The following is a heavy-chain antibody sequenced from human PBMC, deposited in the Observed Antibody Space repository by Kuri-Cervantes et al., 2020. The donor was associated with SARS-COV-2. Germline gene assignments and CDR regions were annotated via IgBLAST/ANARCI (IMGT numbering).Heavy chain of an antibody. CDR3: ARDRGYCSGGSCLGWFDP. J-gene: IGHJ5*02. CDR2: IYYSGTT. V-gene: IGHV4-4*08. D-gene: IGHD2-15*01. CDR1: GDSISPYY. Sequence: ESLKISCTVSGDSISPYYWSWIRQSPGRGLEWIGYIYYSGTTYYNPSLKSRVTISIDTSRSQFSLKLSSVTAADTAVYYCARDRGYCSGGSCLGWFDPWGQGTLVTVSS.